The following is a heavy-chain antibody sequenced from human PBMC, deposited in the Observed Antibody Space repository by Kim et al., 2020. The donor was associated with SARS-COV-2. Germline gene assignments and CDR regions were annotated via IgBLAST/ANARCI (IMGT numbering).Heavy chain of an antibody. Sequence: SETLSLTCAVYGGSFSGYYWSWIRQPPGKGLEWIGEINHSGSTNYNPSLKSRVTISVDTSKNQFSLKLSSVTAADTAVYYCARGKEIEALRYFDWFHARDAFDIWGQGTMVTVSS. CDR1: GGSFSGYY. CDR3: ARGKEIEALRYFDWFHARDAFDI. V-gene: IGHV4-34*01. D-gene: IGHD3-9*01. CDR2: INHSGST. J-gene: IGHJ3*02.